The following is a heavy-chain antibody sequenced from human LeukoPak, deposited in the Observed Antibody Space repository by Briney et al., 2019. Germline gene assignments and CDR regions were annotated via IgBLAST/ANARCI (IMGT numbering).Heavy chain of an antibody. CDR3: ARVRESWYYDSSGYSH. Sequence: GGSLRLSCAASGFTFSSYEMNWVRQAPGKGLEWVSYISSSGSTIYYADSVKGRFTISRDNAKNTLYLQMNSLRAEDTAVYYCARVRESWYYDSSGYSHWGQGTLVTVSS. CDR1: GFTFSSYE. J-gene: IGHJ4*02. V-gene: IGHV3-48*03. D-gene: IGHD3-22*01. CDR2: ISSSGSTI.